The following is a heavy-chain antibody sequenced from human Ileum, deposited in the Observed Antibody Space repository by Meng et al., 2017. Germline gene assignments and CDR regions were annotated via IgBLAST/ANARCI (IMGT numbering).Heavy chain of an antibody. V-gene: IGHV1-18*01. Sequence: QVQLVQSGAEVKKPGASVKVSCKASGYTFTTYGISWVRQAPGQGLEWMGWMNTDKGNTNYAQKFQGRVTMTRYTSTSTAYMELRSLRSDDTAVYYCAREGAYNGGDYWGQGTLVTVSS. D-gene: IGHD1-1*01. CDR3: AREGAYNGGDY. CDR1: GYTFTTYG. CDR2: MNTDKGNT. J-gene: IGHJ4*02.